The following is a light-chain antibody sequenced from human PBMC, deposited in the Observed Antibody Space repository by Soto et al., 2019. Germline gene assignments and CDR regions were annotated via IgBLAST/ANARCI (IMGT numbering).Light chain of an antibody. CDR2: GVS. V-gene: IGKV3-15*01. Sequence: EIVMTQSPAPLSVSPGERATLSCRASQSVTSNLAWYQQKPGQAPRLLMYGVSTRATGIPARFGGSGSATEFTLTISSLQSEDVAVYYCQQYSQWPLTLGGGTKVDIK. CDR1: QSVTSN. CDR3: QQYSQWPLT. J-gene: IGKJ4*01.